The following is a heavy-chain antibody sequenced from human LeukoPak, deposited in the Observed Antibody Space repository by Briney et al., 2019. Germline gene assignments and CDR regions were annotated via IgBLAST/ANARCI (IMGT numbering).Heavy chain of an antibody. CDR1: GGSISRYY. Sequence: SETLSLTCIVSGGSISRYYWSWIRQPPGKGLEWIGDIYYSGSTNYNPSLKSRVTISVDTSKTQFSLKLSSVTAADTAVYYCARGPYYYDSSGDWGQGTLVTVSS. CDR3: ARGPYYYDSSGD. D-gene: IGHD3-22*01. CDR2: IYYSGST. J-gene: IGHJ4*02. V-gene: IGHV4-59*01.